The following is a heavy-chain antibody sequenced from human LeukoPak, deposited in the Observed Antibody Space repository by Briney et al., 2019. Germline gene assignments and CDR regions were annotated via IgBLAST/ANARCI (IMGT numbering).Heavy chain of an antibody. J-gene: IGHJ4*02. CDR2: IYSSGTT. D-gene: IGHD6-19*01. V-gene: IGHV4-59*06. Sequence: SETLSLTCTVSGGSISSYYWSWIRQPPGKGLEWVGYIYSSGTTYYSPSLKSRVTISLATSKNQFSLKLSSVTAADTAVYYCARDQYASAWYAFDYWGQGTLVTVSS. CDR1: GGSISSYY. CDR3: ARDQYASAWYAFDY.